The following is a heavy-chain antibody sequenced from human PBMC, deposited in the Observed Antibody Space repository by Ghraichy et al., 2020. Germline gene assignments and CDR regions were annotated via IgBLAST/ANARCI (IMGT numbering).Heavy chain of an antibody. Sequence: SQTLSLTCAAYGLSFSGYYWSWIRQPPGKGLEWIGEINHSGSTNYNPSPMSRVTISVDTSKNQFSLQLSSVTAADTAGYYCARGRGYDGSGSRSGMDVWGQGTTVTVSS. D-gene: IGHD3-10*01. J-gene: IGHJ6*02. CDR3: ARGRGYDGSGSRSGMDV. V-gene: IGHV4-34*01. CDR2: INHSGST. CDR1: GLSFSGYY.